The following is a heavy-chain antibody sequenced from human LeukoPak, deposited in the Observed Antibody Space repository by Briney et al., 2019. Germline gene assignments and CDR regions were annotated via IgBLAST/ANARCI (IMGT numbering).Heavy chain of an antibody. V-gene: IGHV1-8*01. Sequence: ASVKVSCKASGYTFTSYDINWVRQATGQGLEWMGWMSPNSGNTGYAQKFQGRISMTRSTSIGTAYMELSSLTSEDTAVYYCARDYGDNSGWFAPWGQGTLVTVSS. CDR1: GYTFTSYD. D-gene: IGHD4-23*01. CDR3: ARDYGDNSGWFAP. CDR2: MSPNSGNT. J-gene: IGHJ5*02.